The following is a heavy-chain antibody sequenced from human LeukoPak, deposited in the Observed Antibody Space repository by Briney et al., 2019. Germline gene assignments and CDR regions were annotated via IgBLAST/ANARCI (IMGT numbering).Heavy chain of an antibody. CDR1: GFIFSNYA. D-gene: IGHD1-26*01. Sequence: GRSLRFSGVTSGFIFSNYAMHWVRQAPGKGLEWVAVISYDGINEYYADSLKGRFTISRDSSRNTLYLQMNSLRLDDTAVYYCVKASSGSYWGGYFDYWGQGALVTVSS. CDR2: ISYDGINE. CDR3: VKASSGSYWGGYFDY. V-gene: IGHV3-30*18. J-gene: IGHJ4*02.